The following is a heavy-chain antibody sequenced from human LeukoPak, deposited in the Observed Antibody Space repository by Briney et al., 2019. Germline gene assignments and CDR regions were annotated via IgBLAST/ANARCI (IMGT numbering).Heavy chain of an antibody. CDR3: SYDSSGYYLGGSDY. D-gene: IGHD3-22*01. V-gene: IGHV1-69*13. Sequence: ASVTVSCTASGGTFSSYAISWVRQAPGQGLEWMGGIIPIFGTANYAQKFQGRVTITADESTSTAYMELSSLRSEDTAVYYCSYDSSGYYLGGSDYWGQGTLVTVSS. CDR1: GGTFSSYA. CDR2: IIPIFGTA. J-gene: IGHJ4*02.